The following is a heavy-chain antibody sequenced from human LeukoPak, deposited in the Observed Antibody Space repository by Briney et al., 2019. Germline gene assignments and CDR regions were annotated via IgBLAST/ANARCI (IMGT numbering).Heavy chain of an antibody. D-gene: IGHD6-19*01. Sequence: GGSLRLSCAASGFTVSSNYMNWVRQAPGKGLEWVSLLHSGGNAYYADSVKGRITISRDNSENTLYLEMISLRAEDTAAYYCARGGYSSGWYYHFDYWGQGTLVTVSS. V-gene: IGHV3-66*01. CDR1: GFTVSSNY. CDR3: ARGGYSSGWYYHFDY. J-gene: IGHJ4*02. CDR2: LHSGGNA.